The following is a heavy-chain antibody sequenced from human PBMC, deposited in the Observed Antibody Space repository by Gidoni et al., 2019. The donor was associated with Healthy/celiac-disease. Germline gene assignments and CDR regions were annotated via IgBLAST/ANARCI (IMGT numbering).Heavy chain of an antibody. J-gene: IGHJ3*02. CDR3: ARGLLDAFDI. Sequence: QVQLQQWGAGLLKPSETLSLTCAVYGGSFSGYYWSWIRQPPGKGLEWIGEINHRGSTNYNPSLKSRVTISVDTSKNQFSLKLSSVTAADTAVYYCARGLLDAFDIWGQGTMVTVSS. CDR1: GGSFSGYY. CDR2: INHRGST. V-gene: IGHV4-34*01.